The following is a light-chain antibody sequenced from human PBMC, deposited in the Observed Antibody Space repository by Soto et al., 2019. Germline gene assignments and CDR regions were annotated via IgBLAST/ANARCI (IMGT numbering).Light chain of an antibody. CDR1: QSISSY. Sequence: DIQMTQSPSSLSASVGDRVTITCRASQSISSYLNWYQQKPGKAPKLLIYAASSLQSGVPSRFSGSGSGTDCTLTSSSLQPEDFVTYYGQQSYITPRTCGQGTKLEIK. CDR3: QQSYITPRT. CDR2: AAS. V-gene: IGKV1-39*01. J-gene: IGKJ2*01.